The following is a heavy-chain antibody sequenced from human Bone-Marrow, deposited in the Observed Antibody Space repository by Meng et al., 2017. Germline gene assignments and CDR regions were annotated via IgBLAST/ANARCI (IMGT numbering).Heavy chain of an antibody. Sequence: GESLKISCAASGFIFSRDWMNWVRQAPGKGLEWVANINKDETKKHYGDSVKGRFTISRDNTKNSVYLQMSSLRAEEAAVYYCAKDSGGNDYWGQGTLVTVSS. CDR2: INKDETKK. CDR1: GFIFSRDW. J-gene: IGHJ4*01. D-gene: IGHD2-15*01. CDR3: AKDSGGNDY. V-gene: IGHV3-7*03.